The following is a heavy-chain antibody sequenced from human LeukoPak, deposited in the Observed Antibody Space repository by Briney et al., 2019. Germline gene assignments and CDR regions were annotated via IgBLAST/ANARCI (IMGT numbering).Heavy chain of an antibody. J-gene: IGHJ4*02. CDR2: INAGNGNT. V-gene: IGHV1-3*01. Sequence: ASVKVSCKASGYTFTSYGISWVRQAPGQRLEWMGWINAGNGNTKYSQKFQGRVTITRDTSASTAYMELSSLRSEDTAVYYCARVKSRQWLSPGGYWGQGTLVTVSS. CDR1: GYTFTSYG. D-gene: IGHD3-22*01. CDR3: ARVKSRQWLSPGGY.